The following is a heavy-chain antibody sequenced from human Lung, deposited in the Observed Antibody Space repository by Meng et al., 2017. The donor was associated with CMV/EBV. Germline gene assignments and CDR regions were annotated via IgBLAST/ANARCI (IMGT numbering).Heavy chain of an antibody. Sequence: STSPFPGYYMHWVRQAPGQGLEWMGWINPNSGDTNYARKFQGRVIMTRDTSISTAYMELSRLTSDDTAVYYCAREGRRSGYDNWFDPWGQGTLVTVSS. J-gene: IGHJ5*02. CDR2: INPNSGDT. D-gene: IGHD3-22*01. CDR1: TSPFPGYY. CDR3: AREGRRSGYDNWFDP. V-gene: IGHV1-2*02.